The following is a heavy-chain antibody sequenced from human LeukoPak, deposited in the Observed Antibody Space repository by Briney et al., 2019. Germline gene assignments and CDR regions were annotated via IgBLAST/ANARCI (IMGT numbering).Heavy chain of an antibody. CDR3: AKDSVRFIIRFLEWLLLDY. Sequence: GGSLRLACAASGFTFSSYAMSWVRQAPGKGLEWVSATSVSGGSTYYADSVKGRFTISRDNSKNTLYLQMNSLRAEDTAVYYCAKDSVRFIIRFLEWLLLDYWGQGTLVTVSS. CDR2: TSVSGGST. J-gene: IGHJ4*02. CDR1: GFTFSSYA. D-gene: IGHD3-3*01. V-gene: IGHV3-23*01.